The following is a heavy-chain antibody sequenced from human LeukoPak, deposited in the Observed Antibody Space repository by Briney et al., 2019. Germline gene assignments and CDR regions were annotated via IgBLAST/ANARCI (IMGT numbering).Heavy chain of an antibody. J-gene: IGHJ4*02. Sequence: ASVKVSCKASGYTFTNYYIHWVRQAPGQGLEWMGIINPSGGSTNFAQRFQGRVTMTTDTSTITVYMELSSLRSEDTAVYYCARWTTTYLDYWGQGTLVTVSS. CDR2: INPSGGST. CDR1: GYTFTNYY. V-gene: IGHV1-46*01. CDR3: ARWTTTYLDY. D-gene: IGHD4-11*01.